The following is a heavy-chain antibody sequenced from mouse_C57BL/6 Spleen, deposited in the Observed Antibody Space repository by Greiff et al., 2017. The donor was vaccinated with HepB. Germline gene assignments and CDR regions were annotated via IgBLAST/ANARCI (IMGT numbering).Heavy chain of an antibody. CDR2: INPNNGGT. J-gene: IGHJ2*01. CDR1: GYTFTDYY. Sequence: EVQLQQSGPELVKPGASVKISCKASGYTFTDYYMNWVKQSHGKSLEWIGDINPNNGGTSYNQKFKGKATLTVDKSSSTAYMELRSLTSEDSAVYYCASYSNYGGSFDYWGQGTTLTVSS. D-gene: IGHD2-5*01. V-gene: IGHV1-26*01. CDR3: ASYSNYGGSFDY.